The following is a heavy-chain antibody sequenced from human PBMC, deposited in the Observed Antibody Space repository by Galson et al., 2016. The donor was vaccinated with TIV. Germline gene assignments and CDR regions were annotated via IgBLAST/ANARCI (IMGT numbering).Heavy chain of an antibody. CDR3: ARSNSYNFYYMAV. CDR1: GVTFSSYA. J-gene: IGHJ6*03. CDR2: IIPMFGIA. V-gene: IGHV1-69*01. Sequence: QSGAEVKQSGESLKISCKASGVTFSSYAISWVRQAPGQGLEWMGGIIPMFGIANYALRFQGRTTITADGSTSTAYMELSILGSEDTAVYYCARSNSYNFYYMAVWGQGTTVTVSS. D-gene: IGHD2/OR15-2a*01.